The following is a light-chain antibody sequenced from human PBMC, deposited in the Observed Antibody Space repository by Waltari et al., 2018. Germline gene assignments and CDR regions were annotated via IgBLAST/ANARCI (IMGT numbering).Light chain of an antibody. CDR1: QSISSY. Sequence: DIQMTQSPSSLSASVGDRVTITCRASQSISSYLNWYQQKPGKAPKVLIYDASSLQSGVPSRFSGTGSGTEFTLTISSLQPEDFATYYCQQSYSSPRTFGQGTKVEIK. V-gene: IGKV1-39*01. CDR2: DAS. CDR3: QQSYSSPRT. J-gene: IGKJ1*01.